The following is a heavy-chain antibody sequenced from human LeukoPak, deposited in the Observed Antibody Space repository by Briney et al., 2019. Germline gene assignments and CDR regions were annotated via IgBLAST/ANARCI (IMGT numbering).Heavy chain of an antibody. CDR2: ISTSYNGNT. J-gene: IGHJ4*02. V-gene: IGHV1-18*01. CDR3: TRGSGKRYIDY. CDR1: GYTFTSYG. Sequence: ASVKVSCKASGYTFTSYGINWVRQAPGQGLEWMGWISTSYNGNTNYAQKLQGRVTMTTDTSTSTASMELRSLRSDDTAVYYCTRGSGKRYIDYWGQGTLVTVPS. D-gene: IGHD6-25*01.